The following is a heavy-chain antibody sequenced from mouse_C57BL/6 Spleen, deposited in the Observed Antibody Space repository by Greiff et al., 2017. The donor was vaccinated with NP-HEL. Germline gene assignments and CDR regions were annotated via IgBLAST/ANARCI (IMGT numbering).Heavy chain of an antibody. J-gene: IGHJ4*01. CDR2: IYPGSGNT. CDR1: GYSFTSYY. V-gene: IGHV1-66*01. Sequence: QVQLKQSGPELVKPGASVKISCKASGYSFTSYYIHWVKQRPGQGLEWIGWIYPGSGNTKYNEKFKGKATLTADTSSSTAYMQLRSLTSEDSAVYYCASGGAYAMDYWGQGTSVTVSS. CDR3: ASGGAYAMDY.